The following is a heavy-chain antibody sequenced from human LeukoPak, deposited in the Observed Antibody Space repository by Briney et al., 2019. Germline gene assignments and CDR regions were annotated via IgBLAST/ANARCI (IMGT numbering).Heavy chain of an antibody. D-gene: IGHD3-3*01. CDR3: AKARFWSGYKEFDY. CDR2: ISGSGGST. CDR1: GFTFSSYR. Sequence: PSGGSLRLSCAASGFTFSSYRMNWVRQAPGKGLEWVSAISGSGGSTYYADSVKGRFTISRDNSKNTLYLQMNSLRAEDTAVYYCAKARFWSGYKEFDYWGQGTLVTVSS. J-gene: IGHJ4*02. V-gene: IGHV3-23*01.